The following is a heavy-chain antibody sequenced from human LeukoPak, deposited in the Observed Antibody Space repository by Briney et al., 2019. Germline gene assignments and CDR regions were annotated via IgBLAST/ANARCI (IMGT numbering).Heavy chain of an antibody. CDR2: ISGSGART. CDR1: GFTFSNYA. V-gene: IGHV3-23*01. CDR3: AELGITMIGGV. D-gene: IGHD3-10*02. Sequence: GGSLRLSCAASGFTFSNYAMSWVRQAPGKGLEWVSGISGSGARTDYADFVKGRFTISRDNAKNSLYLQMNSLRAEDTAVYYCAELGITMIGGVWGKGTTVTISS. J-gene: IGHJ6*04.